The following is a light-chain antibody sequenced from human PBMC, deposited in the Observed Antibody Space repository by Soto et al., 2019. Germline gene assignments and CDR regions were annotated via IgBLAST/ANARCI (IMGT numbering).Light chain of an antibody. CDR2: TNN. CDR1: SSNIGAGYD. CDR3: QSYDSSLSIV. V-gene: IGLV1-40*01. Sequence: QSVLTQPPSVSGAPGQRVTISCTGSSSNIGAGYDVHWYQQLPGTAPKLLIFTNNIRPSGVPDRFSGSKSGTSASLAITGLQAEDEADYYCQSYDSSLSIVFGGGTQLTVL. J-gene: IGLJ7*01.